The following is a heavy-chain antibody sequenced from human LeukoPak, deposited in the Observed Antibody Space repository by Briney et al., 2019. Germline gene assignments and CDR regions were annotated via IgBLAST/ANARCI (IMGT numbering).Heavy chain of an antibody. V-gene: IGHV3-30*02. CDR2: IRYDGSNK. Sequence: GGSLRLSCAASGFTFSSYGMHWVRQAPGKGLEWVTFIRYDGSNKYYTDSVKGRFTISRDNSKNTLYLQMNSLRAEDTAVYYCARDPAGPFDYWGQGTLVTVSS. CDR1: GFTFSSYG. D-gene: IGHD6-13*01. CDR3: ARDPAGPFDY. J-gene: IGHJ4*02.